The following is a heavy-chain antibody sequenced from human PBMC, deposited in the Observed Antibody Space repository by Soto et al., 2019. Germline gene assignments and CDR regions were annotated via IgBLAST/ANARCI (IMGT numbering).Heavy chain of an antibody. CDR3: ARVGYGGNPYYYGMDV. D-gene: IGHD4-17*01. CDR1: GFTFSSYS. Sequence: GGSLRLSCAASGFTFSSYSMNWVRQAPGKGLEWVSSISSSSSYIYYADSVKGRFTISRDNAKNSLYLQMNSLRAEDTAVYYCARVGYGGNPYYYGMDVWGQGTTVTV. V-gene: IGHV3-21*01. CDR2: ISSSSSYI. J-gene: IGHJ6*02.